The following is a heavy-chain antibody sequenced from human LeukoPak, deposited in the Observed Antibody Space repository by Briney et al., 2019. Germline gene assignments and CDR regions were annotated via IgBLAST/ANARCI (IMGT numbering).Heavy chain of an antibody. CDR1: EFTVSSYE. V-gene: IGHV3-48*03. J-gene: IGHJ3*02. CDR3: ARDQEPDAFDI. CDR2: ISSSGSAI. Sequence: GGSLRLSCASSEFTVSSYEMNWVRQAPGNGLDGISYISSSGSAIYYADSVKGQFTISRDNAKNSLYLQMNSLRAEDTAVYYCARDQEPDAFDIWGQGTMVTVSS. D-gene: IGHD1-26*01.